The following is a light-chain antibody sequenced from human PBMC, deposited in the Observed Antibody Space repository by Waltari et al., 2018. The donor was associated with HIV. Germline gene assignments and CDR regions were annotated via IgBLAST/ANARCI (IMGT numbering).Light chain of an antibody. Sequence: QSALTQPASASGSPRQSITIPSTRTSTDNGTYNYAPSYQQHPGKAPKLMIYDVSNRPSGVSNRFSGSRSGNTASLTISGLQAEDEADYYCSSYTSSSTPVVFGGRT. CDR3: SSYTSSSTPVV. V-gene: IGLV2-14*01. CDR1: STDNGTYNY. CDR2: DVS. J-gene: IGLJ2*01.